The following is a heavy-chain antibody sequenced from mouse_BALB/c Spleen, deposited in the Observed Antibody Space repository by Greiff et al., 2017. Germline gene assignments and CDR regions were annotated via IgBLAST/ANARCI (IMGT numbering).Heavy chain of an antibody. CDR1: GFTFSSFG. Sequence: EVKLVESGGGLVQPGGSRKLSCAASGFTFSSFGMHWVRQAPEKGLEWVAYISSGSSTIYYADTVKGRFTISRDNPKNTLFLQMTSLRSEDTAMYYCAREGYDYYAMDYWGQGTSVTVSS. CDR2: ISSGSSTI. V-gene: IGHV5-17*02. CDR3: AREGYDYYAMDY. J-gene: IGHJ4*01. D-gene: IGHD2-14*01.